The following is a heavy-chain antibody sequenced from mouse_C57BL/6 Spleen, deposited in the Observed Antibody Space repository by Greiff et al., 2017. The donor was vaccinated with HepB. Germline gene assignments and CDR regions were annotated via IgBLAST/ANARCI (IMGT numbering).Heavy chain of an antibody. CDR3: ARGLTGTMDY. D-gene: IGHD4-1*01. J-gene: IGHJ4*01. V-gene: IGHV1-50*01. Sequence: QVQLQQSGAELVKPGASVKLSCKASGYTFTSYWMQWVKQRPGQGLEWIGEIDPSDSYPNYNQKFKGKATLTVDTSSSTAYMQLSSLTSEDSAVYYCARGLTGTMDYWGQGTSVTVSS. CDR2: IDPSDSYP. CDR1: GYTFTSYW.